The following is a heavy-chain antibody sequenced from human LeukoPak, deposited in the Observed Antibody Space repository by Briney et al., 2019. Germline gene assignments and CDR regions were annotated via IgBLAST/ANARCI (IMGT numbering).Heavy chain of an antibody. D-gene: IGHD2-15*01. CDR2: IYYSGST. CDR1: GGSISSYY. J-gene: IGHJ4*02. CDR3: ARVSTQGYCSGGSCHLDY. Sequence: SETLSLTCTVSGGSISSYYWSWIRQPPGKGLEWIGYIYYSGSTNYNPSLKSRVTISVDKSKNQFSLKLSSVTAADTAVYYCARVSTQGYCSGGSCHLDYWGQGTLVTVSS. V-gene: IGHV4-59*12.